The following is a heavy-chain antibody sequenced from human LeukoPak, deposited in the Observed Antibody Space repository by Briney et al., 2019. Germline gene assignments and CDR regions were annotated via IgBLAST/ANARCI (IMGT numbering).Heavy chain of an antibody. Sequence: SETLSLTCAVYGGSFSGYYWSWIRQPPGKGLEWIGEINHSGSTNYNPSLKSRVTISIDTSKNHFSLKLNSVTAANTAVYYCAXXTGSRLPNWFDPWGQGTLVTVSS. CDR1: GGSFSGYY. CDR3: AXXTGSRLPNWFDP. CDR2: INHSGST. J-gene: IGHJ5*02. V-gene: IGHV4-34*01. D-gene: IGHD3-10*01.